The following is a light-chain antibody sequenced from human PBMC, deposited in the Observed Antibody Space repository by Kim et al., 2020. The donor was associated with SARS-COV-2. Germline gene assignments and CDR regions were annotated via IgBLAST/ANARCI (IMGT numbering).Light chain of an antibody. V-gene: IGKV1-17*01. J-gene: IGKJ2*01. CDR3: LQYYAFPRT. CDR1: RDIRND. CDR2: VAS. Sequence: DIQVTQSPSSLSASVGDRVTITCRASRDIRNDLSWFQQKPGKAPKRLISVASTLQSGVPSRFSGSGSETEFTLTISSLQPEDFATYYCLQYYAFPRTFGQGTKLEI.